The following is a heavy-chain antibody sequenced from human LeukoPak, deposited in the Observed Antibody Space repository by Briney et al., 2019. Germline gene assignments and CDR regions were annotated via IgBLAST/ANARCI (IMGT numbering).Heavy chain of an antibody. CDR1: GYTFTSYG. D-gene: IGHD2-2*01. CDR3: ARDPHVVVPAANWFDP. Sequence: ASVKVSCKASGYTFTSYGISWVRQAPGQGLEWMGWISAYNGNTNYAQKLQGRVTMTTDTSTSTAYMELRSLRSDDTAVYYCARDPHVVVPAANWFDPWGQGTLVIVSS. V-gene: IGHV1-18*01. CDR2: ISAYNGNT. J-gene: IGHJ5*02.